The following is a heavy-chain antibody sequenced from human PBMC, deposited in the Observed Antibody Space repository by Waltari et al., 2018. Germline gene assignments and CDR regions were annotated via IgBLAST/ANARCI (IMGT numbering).Heavy chain of an antibody. Sequence: QVQLHQWGAGQLKPSETLSLTCAVPGESFLGYFWSWLRQSPGKGLEWLGSIHYSGSTNYNPTLESRLSLSVDTTKKQFSLSLTSVTAADAALYFCARYGEVPASYFFDYWGQGTLVTVSS. CDR3: ARYGEVPASYFFDY. D-gene: IGHD2-21*01. V-gene: IGHV4-34*01. J-gene: IGHJ4*01. CDR1: GESFLGYF. CDR2: IHYSGST.